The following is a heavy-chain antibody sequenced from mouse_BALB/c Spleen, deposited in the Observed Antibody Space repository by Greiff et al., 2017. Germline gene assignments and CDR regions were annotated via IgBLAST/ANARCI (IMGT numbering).Heavy chain of an antibody. CDR2: INPSTGYT. J-gene: IGHJ2*01. Sequence: VQLQESGAELAKPGASVKMSCKASGYTFTSYWMHWVKQRPGQGLEWIGYINPSTGYTEYNQKFKDKATLTADKSSSTAYMQLSSLTSEDSAVYYCASYDYYGSGYWGQGTTLTVSS. CDR3: ASYDYYGSGY. CDR1: GYTFTSYW. D-gene: IGHD1-1*01. V-gene: IGHV1-7*01.